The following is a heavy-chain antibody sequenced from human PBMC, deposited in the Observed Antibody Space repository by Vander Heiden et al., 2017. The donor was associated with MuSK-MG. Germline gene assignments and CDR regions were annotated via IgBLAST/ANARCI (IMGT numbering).Heavy chain of an antibody. CDR3: AREPIAVASSLYYYYYGLDV. J-gene: IGHJ6*02. Sequence: EVQLVESGGGLVQPGGSLRLSCAASGFTFSSYWMHWVRQAPGKGLVWVSHSNNDGSSTTYADSVKGRLTISRDNAKNTLYLQMNSLRAEDTAVYYCAREPIAVASSLYYYYYGLDVWGQGTTVTVSS. CDR1: GFTFSSYW. D-gene: IGHD6-19*01. CDR2: SNNDGSST. V-gene: IGHV3-74*01.